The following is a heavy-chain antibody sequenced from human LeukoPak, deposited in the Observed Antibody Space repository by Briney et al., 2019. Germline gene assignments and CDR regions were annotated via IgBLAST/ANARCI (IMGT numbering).Heavy chain of an antibody. J-gene: IGHJ5*02. V-gene: IGHV1-46*01. CDR3: ARGGLHIVVVPAARYNWFDP. CDR1: GYTFTSYY. CDR2: INPSGGST. D-gene: IGHD2-2*01. Sequence: ASVKVSCKASGYTFTSYYMHWVRQAHGQGLEWMGIINPSGGSTSYAQKFQGRVTMTRDTSTSTVYMELSSLRSEDTAVYYCARGGLHIVVVPAARYNWFDPWGQGTLVTVSS.